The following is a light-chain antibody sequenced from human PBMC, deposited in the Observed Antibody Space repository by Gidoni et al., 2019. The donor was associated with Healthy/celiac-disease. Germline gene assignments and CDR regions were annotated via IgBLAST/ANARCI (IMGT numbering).Light chain of an antibody. CDR3: QAWDSSTVV. CDR1: KLGDKY. J-gene: IGLJ2*01. Sequence: SYELTQPPPVSVPPGQTASITCSGDKLGDKYACCYQQKPGQSPVLVIYQDSKRPSGIPERFSGSNSGNTATLTISGTQAMDEADYYCQAWDSSTVVFGGGTKLTVL. CDR2: QDS. V-gene: IGLV3-1*01.